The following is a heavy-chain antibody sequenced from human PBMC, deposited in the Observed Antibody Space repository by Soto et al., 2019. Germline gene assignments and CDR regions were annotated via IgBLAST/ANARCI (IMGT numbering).Heavy chain of an antibody. CDR3: ARTIFGVVIGEDWFDP. V-gene: IGHV1-8*01. J-gene: IGHJ5*02. Sequence: SVKVSCKASGYTFTSYEINWVRQATGQGLEWMGWMNPNSGNTGYAQKFQGRVTMTRNTSISTAYMELSSLRSEDTAVYYCARTIFGVVIGEDWFDPWGQGTLVTVSS. D-gene: IGHD3-3*01. CDR1: GYTFTSYE. CDR2: MNPNSGNT.